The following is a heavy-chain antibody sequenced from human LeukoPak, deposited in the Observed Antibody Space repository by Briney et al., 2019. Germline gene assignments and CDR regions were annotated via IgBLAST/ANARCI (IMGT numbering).Heavy chain of an antibody. CDR3: ARAAGAAFDY. CDR1: GGSISSGTYY. Sequence: SETLSLTCTVSGGSISSGTYYSTWIRQPAGKGLEWIGRIYTSGSTNYNPSLKSRVTISVDTSKNQFSLKLTSVTAADTAMYYCARAAGAAFDYWGQGTLVTVSS. CDR2: IYTSGST. D-gene: IGHD1-26*01. J-gene: IGHJ4*02. V-gene: IGHV4-61*02.